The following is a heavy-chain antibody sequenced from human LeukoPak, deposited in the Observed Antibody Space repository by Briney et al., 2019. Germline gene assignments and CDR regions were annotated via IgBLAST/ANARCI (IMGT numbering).Heavy chain of an antibody. CDR1: GFTFSSYA. Sequence: GGSLRLSCAASGFTFSSYAMSWVRQAPGKGLEWVSGISGSGGNTYYADSVKGRFTTSRDNSKNTLYLQMNSLRAEDTAVYYCAKVAGYTNTPEDYWGQGTLVTVSS. V-gene: IGHV3-23*01. CDR3: AKVAGYTNTPEDY. J-gene: IGHJ4*02. D-gene: IGHD6-13*01. CDR2: ISGSGGNT.